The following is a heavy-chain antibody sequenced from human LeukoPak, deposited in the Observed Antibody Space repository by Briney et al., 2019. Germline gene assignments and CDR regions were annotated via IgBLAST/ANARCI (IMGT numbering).Heavy chain of an antibody. CDR2: ISGSGGST. J-gene: IGHJ4*02. V-gene: IGHV3-23*01. CDR1: GFTFSSYA. Sequence: GGSVRLSCAASGFTFSSYAMSWVRQAPGKGLEWVSAISGSGGSTYYADSVKGRFTISRDNSKNTLYLQMNSLRAEDTAVYYCAKPLYSYGSGYYFDYWGQGTLVTVSS. D-gene: IGHD5-18*01. CDR3: AKPLYSYGSGYYFDY.